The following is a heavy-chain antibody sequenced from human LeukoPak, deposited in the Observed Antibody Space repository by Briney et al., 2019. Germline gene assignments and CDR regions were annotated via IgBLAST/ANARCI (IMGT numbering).Heavy chain of an antibody. CDR1: GGSTSSYY. V-gene: IGHV4-59*01. J-gene: IGHJ4*02. Sequence: SETLSLTCTVSGGSTSSYYWSWIRQPPGKGLEWIGYIYYSGSTNYNPSLKSRVTISVDTSKNQFSLKLSSVTAADTAVYYCARGGNVVVTEGYFDYWGQGTLVTVSS. D-gene: IGHD2-21*02. CDR2: IYYSGST. CDR3: ARGGNVVVTEGYFDY.